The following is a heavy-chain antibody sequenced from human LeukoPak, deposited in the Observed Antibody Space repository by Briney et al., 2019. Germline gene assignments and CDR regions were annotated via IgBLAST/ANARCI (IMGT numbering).Heavy chain of an antibody. D-gene: IGHD6-13*01. V-gene: IGHV3-11*04. CDR2: ISSTGSTI. J-gene: IGHJ4*02. CDR1: GFTFSDFY. Sequence: GGSLRLSCAASGFTFSDFYMSWVRQAPGKGLEWVSYISSTGSTIYYADSVKGRFTISRDNARNSLYLQVNSLRAEDTAVYYCARDSPTAAALDYWGRGTLVTVSS. CDR3: ARDSPTAAALDY.